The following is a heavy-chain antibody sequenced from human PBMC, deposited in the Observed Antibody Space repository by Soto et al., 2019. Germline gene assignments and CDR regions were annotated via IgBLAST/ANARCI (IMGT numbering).Heavy chain of an antibody. CDR2: IYWDDDK. CDR3: AHTMAPRIFDY. J-gene: IGHJ4*02. Sequence: QITLKEAGPTLVKPTQPLTLTCSFSGFSLITSGVGVGWIRQPPGKALEWLALIYWDDDKGYSTSLKSRLTITQDPTRNQVVLTMTKMDPADTATYYCAHTMAPRIFDYWGQGTLVTVSS. V-gene: IGHV2-5*02. CDR1: GFSLITSGVG.